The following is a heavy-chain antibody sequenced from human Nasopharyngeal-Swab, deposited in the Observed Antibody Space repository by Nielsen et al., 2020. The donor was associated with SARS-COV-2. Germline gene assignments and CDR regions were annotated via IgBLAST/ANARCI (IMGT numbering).Heavy chain of an antibody. CDR1: GFTFSDHY. Sequence: GGSLRLSRVASGFTFSDHYLDWVRQAPGKRLEWVANIKEDGSEKDYVDSVKGRFTISRDNIKNSLYLQMNSLRAEDTAVYYCAGGNSADHWGQGTLVTVSS. V-gene: IGHV3-7*03. J-gene: IGHJ4*02. D-gene: IGHD4-23*01. CDR2: IKEDGSEK. CDR3: AGGNSADH.